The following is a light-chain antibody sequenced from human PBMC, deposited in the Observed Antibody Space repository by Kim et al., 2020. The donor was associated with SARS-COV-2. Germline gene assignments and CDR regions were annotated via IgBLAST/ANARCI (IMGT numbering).Light chain of an antibody. Sequence: LSPGESATLSCRASQSVSSYLAWYQQKPGQAPRLLIYDASNRATGIPARFSGIGSGTDFTLTISSLEPEDFAVYYCQQRSNWRFTFGPGTKVDIK. J-gene: IGKJ3*01. CDR2: DAS. CDR1: QSVSSY. CDR3: QQRSNWRFT. V-gene: IGKV3-11*01.